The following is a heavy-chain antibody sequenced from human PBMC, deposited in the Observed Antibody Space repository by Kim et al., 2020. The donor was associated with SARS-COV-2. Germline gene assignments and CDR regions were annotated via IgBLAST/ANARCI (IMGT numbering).Heavy chain of an antibody. D-gene: IGHD3-10*01. CDR1: GFTFSSYG. CDR3: PIGYYYGSWSSVGY. Sequence: GGSLRLSCAASGFTFSSYGMHWVRQAPGKGLEWVAVISYDGSNIYYADSVKGRFTISRDNSKNSLYLQMNSLRAEDTALYYCPIGYYYGSWSSVGYWGQG. CDR2: ISYDGSNI. J-gene: IGHJ4*02. V-gene: IGHV3-30*03.